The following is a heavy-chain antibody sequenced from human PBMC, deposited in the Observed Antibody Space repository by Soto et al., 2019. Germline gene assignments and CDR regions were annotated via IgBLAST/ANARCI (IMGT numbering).Heavy chain of an antibody. V-gene: IGHV4-34*01. CDR3: ARGRRNYYDSSRYYKTRGRGYYYYGMDV. J-gene: IGHJ6*02. CDR1: GGSFSGYY. Sequence: KTSETLSLTXAVYGGSFSGYYWSWIRQPPGKGLEWIGEINHSGSTNYNPSLKSRVTISVDTSKNQFSLKLSSVTAADTAVYYCARGRRNYYDSSRYYKTRGRGYYYYGMDVWGQGTTVTVSS. D-gene: IGHD3-22*01. CDR2: INHSGST.